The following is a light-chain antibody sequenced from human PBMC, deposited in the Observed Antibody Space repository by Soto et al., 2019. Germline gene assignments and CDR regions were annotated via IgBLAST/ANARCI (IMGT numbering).Light chain of an antibody. J-gene: IGKJ4*01. CDR1: QSVSSN. V-gene: IGKV3-11*01. CDR3: QQRSNWPLT. CDR2: GAS. Sequence: EIVMTQSPATLSVSPGERATLSCRASQSVSSNLAWYQQKPGQAPRLLISGASSRAADIPDRFSGSGSGTDFTLAISSLEPEDFAVYYCQQRSNWPLTFGGGTKVDI.